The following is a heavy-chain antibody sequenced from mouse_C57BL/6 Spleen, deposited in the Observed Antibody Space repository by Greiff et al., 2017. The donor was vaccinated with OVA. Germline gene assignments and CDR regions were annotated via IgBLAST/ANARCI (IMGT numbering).Heavy chain of an antibody. D-gene: IGHD2-4*01. CDR2: IYPGDGDT. Sequence: VQLQQSGAELVKPGASVKISCKASGYAFSSYWMNWVKQRPGKGLEWIGQIYPGDGDTNYNGKFKGKATLTADKSSSTAYMQLSSLTSEDSAVYFCARYSDYDPAWFAYWGQGTLVTVSA. J-gene: IGHJ3*01. CDR3: ARYSDYDPAWFAY. V-gene: IGHV1-80*01. CDR1: GYAFSSYW.